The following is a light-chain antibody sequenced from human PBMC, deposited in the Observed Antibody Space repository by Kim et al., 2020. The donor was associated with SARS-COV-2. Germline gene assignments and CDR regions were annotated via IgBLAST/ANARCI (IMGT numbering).Light chain of an antibody. CDR2: RNN. J-gene: IGLJ3*02. CDR3: AAWDDSLNGV. Sequence: PGQRVTISCSGSSPNLEGHYVHWYQQLPGTAPKLLIYRNNQRPSGVPDRFSGSKSGTSASLAISGLRSEDEADYYCAAWDDSLNGVFGGGTKVTVL. CDR1: SPNLEGHY. V-gene: IGLV1-47*01.